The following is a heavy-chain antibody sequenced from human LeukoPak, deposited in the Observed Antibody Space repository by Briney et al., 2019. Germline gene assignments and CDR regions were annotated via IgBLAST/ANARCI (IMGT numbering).Heavy chain of an antibody. CDR2: IYSSGST. D-gene: IGHD6-13*01. Sequence: SETLSLTCTVSGGSISSYYWSWIRQPPGKGLEWIGYIYSSGSTNYNPSLNSRVTISLDTSKNQFSLKLSSVTAADTAVYYCARDPGSQFDFWGQGTLVTVSS. J-gene: IGHJ4*02. V-gene: IGHV4-59*01. CDR3: ARDPGSQFDF. CDR1: GGSISSYY.